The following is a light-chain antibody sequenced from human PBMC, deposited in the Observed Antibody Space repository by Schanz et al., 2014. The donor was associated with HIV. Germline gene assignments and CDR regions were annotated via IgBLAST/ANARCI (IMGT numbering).Light chain of an antibody. CDR1: TGAVTSGHY. V-gene: IGLV7-46*01. CDR2: DTN. CDR3: LLSYSAARQVV. J-gene: IGLJ2*01. Sequence: QAVVTQEPSLTVSPGGTVTLTCGSSTGAVTSGHYPYWFQQKPGQAPRTLIYDTNNRHSRTPARFSGSLLGGKAALTLSGAQPEDEADYYCLLSYSAARQVVFGGGTKLTVL.